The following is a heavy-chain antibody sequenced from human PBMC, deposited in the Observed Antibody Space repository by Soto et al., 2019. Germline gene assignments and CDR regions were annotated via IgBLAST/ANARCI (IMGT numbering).Heavy chain of an antibody. J-gene: IGHJ5*02. D-gene: IGHD3-3*01. Sequence: EGQLVESGGGLVQPGGSLRLSCEASGLTFSSYWMTWVRQAPGKGLEWVADIKPDGSEKYSVYSVEGRFTISRDNAKNSIYLEMNSLRVEDTAVYYCARSITTLGVVTISDDNWFDPWGQGTPVTVSS. V-gene: IGHV3-7*03. CDR1: GLTFSSYW. CDR3: ARSITTLGVVTISDDNWFDP. CDR2: IKPDGSEK.